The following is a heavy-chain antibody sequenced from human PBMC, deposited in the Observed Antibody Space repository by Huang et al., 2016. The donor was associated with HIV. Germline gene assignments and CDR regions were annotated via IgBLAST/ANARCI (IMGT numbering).Heavy chain of an antibody. D-gene: IGHD3-22*01. CDR1: GGSINSYY. CDR3: ARNYYDNVDWYFDL. Sequence: QVQLQESGPGLVKPSETLSLTCTVSGGSINSYYWSWIRQPPGKGLEWSGSIHYSGSTIYNPSLKGRVTIAVDTSKNQFSLKLSSVTAADTAMYYCARNYYDNVDWYFDLWGRGTLVTVSS. CDR2: IHYSGST. J-gene: IGHJ2*01. V-gene: IGHV4-59*01.